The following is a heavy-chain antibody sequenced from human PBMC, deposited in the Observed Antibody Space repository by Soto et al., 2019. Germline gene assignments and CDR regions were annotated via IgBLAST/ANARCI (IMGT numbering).Heavy chain of an antibody. Sequence: AASVKVSCKASGYTFKSYDVMWVRKAPGQGLEWMGWISGHNGKADYAESLQGRVIMTTDTSTATASMDLRGLRSDDTAVYYCARKGYIGNFAMDVWGQGTTVTVSS. D-gene: IGHD5-12*01. J-gene: IGHJ6*02. CDR2: ISGHNGKA. CDR3: ARKGYIGNFAMDV. V-gene: IGHV1-18*04. CDR1: GYTFKSYD.